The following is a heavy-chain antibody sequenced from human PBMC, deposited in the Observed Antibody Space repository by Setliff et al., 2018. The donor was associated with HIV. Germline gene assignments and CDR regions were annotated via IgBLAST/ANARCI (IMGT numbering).Heavy chain of an antibody. CDR3: AKNIAGVCYSGLDY. CDR1: GFTLSQYD. J-gene: IGHJ4*02. V-gene: IGHV3-74*01. D-gene: IGHD2-15*01. Sequence: GGSLRLSCEASGFTLSQYDMNWVRQAPGKGLVWVSRIKSDGSITNYADSVKGRFTISRDNAENSLSLQMNSLGAADTAVYYCAKNIAGVCYSGLDYWGQGALVTVSS. CDR2: IKSDGSIT.